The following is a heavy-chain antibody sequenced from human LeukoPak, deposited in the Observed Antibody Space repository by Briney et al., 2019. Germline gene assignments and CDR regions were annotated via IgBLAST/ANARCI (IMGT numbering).Heavy chain of an antibody. CDR3: AREIGYCSSTSCYKRAFDI. CDR2: INPSGGST. J-gene: IGHJ3*02. V-gene: IGHV1-46*01. D-gene: IGHD2-2*02. CDR1: GYTFTSYY. Sequence: ASVKVSCKASGYTFTSYYMHWGRQAPGQGLEWMGIINPSGGSTSYAQKFQGRVTMTRDTSTSTVYMELSSLRSEDTAVYYCAREIGYCSSTSCYKRAFDIWGQGTMVTVSS.